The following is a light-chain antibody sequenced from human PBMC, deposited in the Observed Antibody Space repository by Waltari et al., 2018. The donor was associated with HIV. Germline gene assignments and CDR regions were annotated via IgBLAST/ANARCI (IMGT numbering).Light chain of an antibody. Sequence: SSELTQAPAVSVALGQTVRITCQGDRLRQYSANWYQQKPGQAPVVVMYGKDNRPSGIPARFSGSSSGNTGSLTITGAQAEDEADYYCESRHSNDKHHVFGTWTKVTV. V-gene: IGLV3-19*01. J-gene: IGLJ1*01. CDR1: RLRQYS. CDR3: ESRHSNDKHHV. CDR2: GKD.